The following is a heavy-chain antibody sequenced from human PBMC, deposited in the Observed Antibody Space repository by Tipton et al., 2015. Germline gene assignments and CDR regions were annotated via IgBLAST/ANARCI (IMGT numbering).Heavy chain of an antibody. J-gene: IGHJ4*02. CDR2: ISHSGNT. CDR1: AYSISSDYY. CDR3: ARGSAILGVVNPTCDY. V-gene: IGHV4-38-2*01. Sequence: TLSLTRAVSAYSISSDYYWGWIRQPPGKGLEWIGSISHSGNTYYNPSLKSRVTISADTSRNQFSLRLTSVTTADTAAYYCARGSAILGVVNPTCDYWGQGTLVTVSS. D-gene: IGHD3-3*01.